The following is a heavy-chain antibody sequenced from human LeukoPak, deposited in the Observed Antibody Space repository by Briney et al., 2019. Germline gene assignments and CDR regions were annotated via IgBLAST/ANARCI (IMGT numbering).Heavy chain of an antibody. Sequence: ASVKVSCKASGGTFSSYAISWVRQAPGQGLEWMGGIIPIFGTANYAQKFQGRVTITADESTSTAYMELSSLRSEDTAVYYCARTYYYDSYYYFDYWGQGTLVTVSS. CDR3: ARTYYYDSYYYFDY. V-gene: IGHV1-69*13. CDR2: IIPIFGTA. D-gene: IGHD3-22*01. CDR1: GGTFSSYA. J-gene: IGHJ4*02.